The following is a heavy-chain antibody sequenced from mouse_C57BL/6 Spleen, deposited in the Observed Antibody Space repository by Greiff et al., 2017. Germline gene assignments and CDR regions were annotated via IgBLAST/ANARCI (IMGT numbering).Heavy chain of an antibody. CDR3: ALYDGYFAWFAY. CDR1: CYTFTSYW. J-gene: IGHJ3*01. CDR2: IHPSDSDT. D-gene: IGHD2-3*01. V-gene: IGHV1-74*01. Sequence: VQLQQPGAELVKPGASVKVSCKASCYTFTSYWMHWVKQRPGQGLEWIGRIHPSDSDTNYNQKFKGKATLTVDKSSSTAYMQLSSLTSEDSAVYYCALYDGYFAWFAYWGQGTLVTVSA.